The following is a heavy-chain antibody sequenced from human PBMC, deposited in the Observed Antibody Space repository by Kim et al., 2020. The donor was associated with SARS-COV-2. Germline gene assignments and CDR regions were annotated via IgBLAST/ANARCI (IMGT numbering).Heavy chain of an antibody. D-gene: IGHD1-26*01. CDR1: GFTFSRYW. V-gene: IGHV3-74*01. CDR2: INSDGGTT. J-gene: IGHJ4*02. Sequence: GGSLRLSCAASGFTFSRYWMHWVRQSPGKGLVWVSRINSDGGTTSSADSVKGRFTISRDNAKGTLYLQMNTLRAEDTAVYYCASLRSTWTYFSFYYWGPG. CDR3: ASLRSTWTYFSFYY.